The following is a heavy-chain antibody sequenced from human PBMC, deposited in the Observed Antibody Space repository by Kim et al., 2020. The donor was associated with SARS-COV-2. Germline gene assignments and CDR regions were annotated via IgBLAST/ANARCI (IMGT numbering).Heavy chain of an antibody. Sequence: TPLKTRLTISKDTSKNQVVLTMTNVDPADTATYFCARIRLGSYSADFDYWGQGTLVTVSS. J-gene: IGHJ4*02. D-gene: IGHD1-26*01. CDR3: ARIRLGSYSADFDY. V-gene: IGHV2-70*01.